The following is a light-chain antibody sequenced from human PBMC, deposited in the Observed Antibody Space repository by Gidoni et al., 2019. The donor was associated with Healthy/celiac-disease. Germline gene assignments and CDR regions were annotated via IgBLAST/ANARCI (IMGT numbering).Light chain of an antibody. CDR1: QSISSY. CDR2: AAS. J-gene: IGKJ3*01. V-gene: IGKV1-39*01. CDR3: QQSYTTPFT. Sequence: GDRVTITCRARQSISSYLNCYQQKPGNAPKLLIYAASSLQSGVPSRFSGSGSGTDFTLTISSLQPEDFATYYCQQSYTTPFTFGPGTKVDIK.